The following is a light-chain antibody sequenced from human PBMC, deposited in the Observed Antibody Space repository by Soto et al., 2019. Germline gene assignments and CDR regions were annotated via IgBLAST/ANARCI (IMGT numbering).Light chain of an antibody. Sequence: EIVMTQSPATLSVSPGERATLSCRASQSIRSHLAWYQQKLGQAPRLLIYDASTRATGIPARFSGSGSGTEFTLTISSLQSEDFAVYYCQKYNNWPFGQGTRLEI. CDR3: QKYNNWP. CDR2: DAS. CDR1: QSIRSH. V-gene: IGKV3-15*01. J-gene: IGKJ5*01.